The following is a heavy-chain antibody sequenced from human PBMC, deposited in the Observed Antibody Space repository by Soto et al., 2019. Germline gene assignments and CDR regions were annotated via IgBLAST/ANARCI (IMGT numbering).Heavy chain of an antibody. Sequence: TSETLSLTCSVSGGSISGSYWSWIRQSPGKGLEWLGYVYYTGSTNYSPSLRSRVSISVDTSKNEFSLRLSSVTAADTAVYFCARSVAVPGAHIDYWGQGTQVTISS. D-gene: IGHD6-19*01. CDR1: GGSISGSY. J-gene: IGHJ4*02. CDR3: ARSVAVPGAHIDY. V-gene: IGHV4-59*01. CDR2: VYYTGST.